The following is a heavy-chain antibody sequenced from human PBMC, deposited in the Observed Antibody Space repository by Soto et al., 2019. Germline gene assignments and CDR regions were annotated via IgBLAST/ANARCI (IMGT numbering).Heavy chain of an antibody. CDR3: ARTSLAGTSLDY. CDR2: FFIGGNT. V-gene: IGHV4-39*07. CDR1: GGSMSSSSTYY. D-gene: IGHD6-19*01. Sequence: PSETLSLTCTVSGGSMSSSSTYYWGWMRQPPGKGLEWIASFFIGGNTYYNPSVKSRVTISVDTSKNQFSLKLSSVTAADTAVYYCARTSLAGTSLDYWGQGTLVTVSS. J-gene: IGHJ4*02.